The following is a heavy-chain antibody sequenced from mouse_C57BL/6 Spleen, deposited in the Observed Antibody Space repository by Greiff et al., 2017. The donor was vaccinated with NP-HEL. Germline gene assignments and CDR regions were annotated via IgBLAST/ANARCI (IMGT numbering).Heavy chain of an antibody. J-gene: IGHJ1*03. CDR2: INPNNGGT. CDR1: GYTFTDYN. V-gene: IGHV1-18*01. D-gene: IGHD1-1*01. CDR3: ARGGYGSSYDWYFDV. Sequence: VQLQQSGPELVKPGASVKIPCKASGYTFTDYNMDWVKQSHGKSLEWIGDINPNNGGTIYNQKFKGKATLTVDKSSSTAYMELRSLTSEDTAVYYCARGGYGSSYDWYFDVGGTGTTVTVSS.